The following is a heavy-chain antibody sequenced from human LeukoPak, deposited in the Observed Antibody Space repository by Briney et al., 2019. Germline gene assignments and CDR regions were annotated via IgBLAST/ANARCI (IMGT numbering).Heavy chain of an antibody. CDR3: ARGWQLGDY. CDR2: INHSGST. J-gene: IGHJ4*02. CDR1: GGSIRSSNYY. D-gene: IGHD6-6*01. V-gene: IGHV4-39*07. Sequence: PSETLSLTCNVFGGSIRSSNYYWGWIRQPPGKGLEWIGEINHSGSTNYNPSLKSRVTISVDTSKNQFSLKLSSVTAADTAVYYCARGWQLGDYWGQGTLVTVSS.